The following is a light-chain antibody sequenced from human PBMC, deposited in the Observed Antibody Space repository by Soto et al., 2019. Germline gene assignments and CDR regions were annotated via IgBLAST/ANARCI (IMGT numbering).Light chain of an antibody. CDR1: QDIRND. CDR3: LHHNSYPLT. V-gene: IGKV1-17*01. J-gene: IGKJ4*01. CDR2: AAS. Sequence: DIQMTQSPSSLSASVGDRVTITCRASQDIRNDLGWYQQKPGKAPKRLIYAASRLQSGVPSRFSDSGSGTEFSHALTRRQPEDFANYYCLHHNSYPLTFGGGTRVEIK.